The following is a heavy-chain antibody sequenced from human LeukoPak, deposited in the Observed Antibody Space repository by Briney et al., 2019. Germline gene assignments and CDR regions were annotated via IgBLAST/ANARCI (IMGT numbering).Heavy chain of an antibody. CDR2: IYSGGST. V-gene: IGHV3-66*04. Sequence: GGSLRLSCAASGFTVSSNYMSWVRQAPGKGLEWVSVIYSGGSTYYADSAKGRFTMSRDNSNNTLYLQMDSLRAEDTAVYYCARHRGYCSSTSCYPYYFDYWGQGTLVTVSS. J-gene: IGHJ4*02. D-gene: IGHD2-2*01. CDR3: ARHRGYCSSTSCYPYYFDY. CDR1: GFTVSSNY.